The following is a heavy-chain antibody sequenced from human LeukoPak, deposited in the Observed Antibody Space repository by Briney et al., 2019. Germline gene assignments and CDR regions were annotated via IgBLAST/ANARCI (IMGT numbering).Heavy chain of an antibody. CDR1: GYTFTSYG. CDR3: ARARLGDGYFDY. D-gene: IGHD3-10*01. V-gene: IGHV1-18*04. Sequence: ASVKVSGKASGYTFTSYGISWVRQAPGQGLEWMGWISAYNGNTNYAQKLQGRVTMTTDTSTSTAYMELRSLRSDDTAVYYCARARLGDGYFDYWGQGTLVTVSS. J-gene: IGHJ4*02. CDR2: ISAYNGNT.